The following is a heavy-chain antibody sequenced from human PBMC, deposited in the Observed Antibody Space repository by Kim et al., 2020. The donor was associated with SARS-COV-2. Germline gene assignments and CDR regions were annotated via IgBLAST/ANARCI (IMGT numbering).Heavy chain of an antibody. V-gene: IGHV3-33*06. Sequence: KGRFTTPERNSKTQLYLQMNSLRAEDTAVYYCAKDRSGDNWGFDYWGQGTLVTVSS. CDR3: AKDRSGDNWGFDY. D-gene: IGHD2-15*01. J-gene: IGHJ4*02.